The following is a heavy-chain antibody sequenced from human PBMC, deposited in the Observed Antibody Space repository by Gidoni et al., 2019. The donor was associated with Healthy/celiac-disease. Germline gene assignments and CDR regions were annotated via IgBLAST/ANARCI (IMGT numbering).Heavy chain of an antibody. CDR2: IGTAGDT. CDR3: ARGGHLFDERSSGYYSWYFDL. CDR1: GFTFSSYD. J-gene: IGHJ2*01. D-gene: IGHD3-22*01. V-gene: IGHV3-13*04. Sequence: EVQLVESGGGLVQPGGSLRLSCAASGFTFSSYDMHWVRQATGKGLEWVSAIGTAGDTYYPGSVKGRFTISRENAKNSLYLQMNSLRAGDTAVYYCARGGHLFDERSSGYYSWYFDLWGRGTLVNVSS.